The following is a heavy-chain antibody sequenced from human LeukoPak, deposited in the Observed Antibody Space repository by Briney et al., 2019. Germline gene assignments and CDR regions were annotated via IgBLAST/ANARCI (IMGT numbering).Heavy chain of an antibody. V-gene: IGHV3-21*01. Sequence: GGSLRLSCAASGFTVSSNYMSWVRQAPGKGLEWVSSISSSSSYIYYADSVKGRFTISRDNAKNSLYLQMNSLRAEDTAVYYCARVRSYCSSTSCYNDPGTFDPWGQGTLVTVSS. CDR3: ARVRSYCSSTSCYNDPGTFDP. D-gene: IGHD2-2*02. CDR1: GFTVSSNY. J-gene: IGHJ5*02. CDR2: ISSSSSYI.